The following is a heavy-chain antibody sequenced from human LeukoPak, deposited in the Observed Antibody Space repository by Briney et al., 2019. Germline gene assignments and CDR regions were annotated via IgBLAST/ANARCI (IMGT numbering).Heavy chain of an antibody. V-gene: IGHV4-34*01. CDR3: ARGRVTATPFDY. J-gene: IGHJ4*02. Sequence: SETLLLTCAVYGGSFSGYYWSWIRQPPGKGLEWIGEINHSGSTNYNPSLKSRVTISVDTSKNQFSLKLSSVTAADTAVYYCARGRVTATPFDYWGQGTLVTVSS. CDR2: INHSGST. D-gene: IGHD2-21*02. CDR1: GGSFSGYY.